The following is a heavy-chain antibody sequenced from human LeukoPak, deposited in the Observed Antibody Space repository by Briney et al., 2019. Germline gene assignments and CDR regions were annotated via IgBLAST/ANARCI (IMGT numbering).Heavy chain of an antibody. V-gene: IGHV1-2*02. J-gene: IGHJ4*02. Sequence: DSVKVSCKASGYTFSGTGWYLYWLRQAPGQGLECMGWIYPYTGATHYAQKFQGRVAMTMDTSISTAYMELSRLRPDDTAVCYCARDGPAQMVDFDYWGQGTLVTVSS. D-gene: IGHD3-10*01. CDR1: GYTFSGTGWY. CDR3: ARDGPAQMVDFDY. CDR2: IYPYTGAT.